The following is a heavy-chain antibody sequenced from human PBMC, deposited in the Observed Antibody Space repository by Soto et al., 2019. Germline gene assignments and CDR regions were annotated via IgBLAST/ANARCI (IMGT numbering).Heavy chain of an antibody. V-gene: IGHV3-66*01. D-gene: IGHD5-12*01. J-gene: IGHJ4*02. CDR3: AAGDIVATIRKVDY. CDR2: IYSGGST. CDR1: GFTVSSNY. Sequence: EVQLVESGGGLVQPGGSLRLSCAASGFTVSSNYMSWVRQAPGKGLEWVSVIYSGGSTYYADPVKGRFTISRDNSKNTLYLQMNSLRAEDTAVYYCAAGDIVATIRKVDYWGQGTLVTVSS.